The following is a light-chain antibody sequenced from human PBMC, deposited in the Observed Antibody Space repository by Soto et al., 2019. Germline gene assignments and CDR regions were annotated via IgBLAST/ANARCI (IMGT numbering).Light chain of an antibody. Sequence: EIVMTQSPATLSVSPGERATLSCRASQGIGSTLAWYQQKPGQTPKLLIFDASTRETGVPARFSGGGAGTECTRTINSLQSGDFAVDYCQQYDNWLPTFGQGTRLEIK. V-gene: IGKV3-15*01. CDR3: QQYDNWLPT. J-gene: IGKJ5*01. CDR1: QGIGST. CDR2: DAS.